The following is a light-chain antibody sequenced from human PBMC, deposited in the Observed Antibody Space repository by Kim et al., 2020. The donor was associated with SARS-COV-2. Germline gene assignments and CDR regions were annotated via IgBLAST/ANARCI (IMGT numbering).Light chain of an antibody. CDR2: AAS. Sequence: SVGDRVTITCGASQSISSYLNWYQQKPGKAPKLLIYAASSLQSGVPSRFSGSGSGTDFTLTISSLQPEDFATYYCQQSYSTPPITFGPGTKVDIK. CDR1: QSISSY. V-gene: IGKV1-39*01. CDR3: QQSYSTPPIT. J-gene: IGKJ3*01.